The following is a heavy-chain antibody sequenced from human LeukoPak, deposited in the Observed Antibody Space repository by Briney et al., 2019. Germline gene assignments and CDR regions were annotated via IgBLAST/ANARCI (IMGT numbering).Heavy chain of an antibody. J-gene: IGHJ2*01. CDR3: AKYGSGQLWLLGWYFDF. CDR1: GYTFYNYA. Sequence: GGSQRLSCAASGYTFYNYAVTWVRQAPGQGLEWVSSISHDDASTHYADSAKGRFTISRDNSKNTVFLQMDSLRAEDTAVYFCAKYGSGQLWLLGWYFDFWGRGTLVSVSS. D-gene: IGHD3-16*01. CDR2: ISHDDAST. V-gene: IGHV3-23*01.